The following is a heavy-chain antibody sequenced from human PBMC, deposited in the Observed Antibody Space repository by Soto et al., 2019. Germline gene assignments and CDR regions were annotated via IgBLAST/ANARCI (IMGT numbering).Heavy chain of an antibody. Sequence: GGSLRLSCAASGFTVSSKYMSWVRQAPGKGLEWVAVISYDGSNKYYADSVKGRFTISRDNSKNTLYLQMNSLRAEDTAVYYCAKVRMTTVTTGSGEYFQHWGQGTLVTVSS. V-gene: IGHV3-30*18. CDR1: GFTVSSKY. CDR2: ISYDGSNK. J-gene: IGHJ1*01. CDR3: AKVRMTTVTTGSGEYFQH. D-gene: IGHD4-17*01.